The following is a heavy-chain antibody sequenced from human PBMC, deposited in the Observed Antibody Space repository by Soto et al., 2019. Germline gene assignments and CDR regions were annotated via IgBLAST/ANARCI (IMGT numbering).Heavy chain of an antibody. CDR3: ARDGGNIVATSTVDY. D-gene: IGHD5-12*01. J-gene: IGHJ4*02. V-gene: IGHV3-21*01. Sequence: GGSLRLSCAASGFTFSSYSMNWVRQAPGKGLEWVSSISSSSSYIYYADSVKGRFTISRDNAKNSLYLQMNSLRAEDTAVYYCARDGGNIVATSTVDYWGQGTLVTVSS. CDR2: ISSSSSYI. CDR1: GFTFSSYS.